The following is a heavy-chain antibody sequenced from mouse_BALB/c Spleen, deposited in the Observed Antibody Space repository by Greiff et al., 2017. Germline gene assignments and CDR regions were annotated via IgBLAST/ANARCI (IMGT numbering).Heavy chain of an antibody. V-gene: IGHV10-1*02. J-gene: IGHJ4*01. Sequence: EVQLVESGGGLVQPKGSLKLSCAASGFTFNTYAMNWVRQAPGKGLEWVARIRSKSNNYATYYADSVKDRFTISRDDSQSMLYLQMNNLKTEDTAMYYCVRSDDYDGGAMDYWGQGTSVTVSS. CDR3: VRSDDYDGGAMDY. CDR2: IRSKSNNYAT. CDR1: GFTFNTYA. D-gene: IGHD2-4*01.